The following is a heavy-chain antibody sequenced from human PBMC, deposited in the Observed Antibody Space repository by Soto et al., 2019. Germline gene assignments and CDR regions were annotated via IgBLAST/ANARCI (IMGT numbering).Heavy chain of an antibody. J-gene: IGHJ3*02. D-gene: IGHD3-22*01. CDR2: ISAYNGNT. Sequence: GASVKVSCKATDYTFTSYGISWVRQTPEQGLERKRWISAYNGNTNYAQKLQGRVTMTTDTSTSTAYMELRSLRSDDMAVYYCALASERYYYDSSGPAVDAFDIWGQGTMVTVSS. V-gene: IGHV1-18*03. CDR3: ALASERYYYDSSGPAVDAFDI. CDR1: DYTFTSYG.